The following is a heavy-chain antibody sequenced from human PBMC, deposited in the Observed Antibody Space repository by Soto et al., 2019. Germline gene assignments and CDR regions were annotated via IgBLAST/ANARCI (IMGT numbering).Heavy chain of an antibody. J-gene: IGHJ4*02. CDR1: GFTFSSYA. V-gene: IGHV3-23*01. Sequence: PGGSLSLSCAASGFTFSSYAMSWVRQAPGKGLEWVSAISGSGGSTYYADSVKGRFTISRDNSKNTLYLQMNSLRAEDTAVYYCAKHSAVVISPIDYWGQGTLVTVSS. CDR3: AKHSAVVISPIDY. CDR2: ISGSGGST. D-gene: IGHD3-22*01.